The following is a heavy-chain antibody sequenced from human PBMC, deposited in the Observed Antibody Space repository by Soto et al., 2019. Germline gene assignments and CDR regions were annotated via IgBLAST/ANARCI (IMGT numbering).Heavy chain of an antibody. V-gene: IGHV1-69*02. Sequence: QVQLVQSGAEVKKPGSSVKVSCEASGGTVSAYTINWVRQAPGQGLEWMGRIISILDIPNYAQKFQGRLTIIADKSTSTTYMELRNLRSEDTATYYCARENGTSSRDYWGQGTLVTVSS. J-gene: IGHJ4*02. D-gene: IGHD6-6*01. CDR2: IISILDIP. CDR3: ARENGTSSRDY. CDR1: GGTVSAYT.